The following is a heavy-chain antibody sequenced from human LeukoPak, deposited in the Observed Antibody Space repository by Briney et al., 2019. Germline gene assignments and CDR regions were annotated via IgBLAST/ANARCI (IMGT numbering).Heavy chain of an antibody. Sequence: GASVKVSCEASGYTFSDYYTHWVRQAPGQGLEWMGWINPNTGGTNYAQKFQGRVTMTRDTSISTAYMELSRLRSDDTAVYYCAREFRTAMVDYWGQGTLVTVSS. CDR3: AREFRTAMVDY. V-gene: IGHV1-2*02. CDR1: GYTFSDYY. J-gene: IGHJ4*02. CDR2: INPNTGGT. D-gene: IGHD5-18*01.